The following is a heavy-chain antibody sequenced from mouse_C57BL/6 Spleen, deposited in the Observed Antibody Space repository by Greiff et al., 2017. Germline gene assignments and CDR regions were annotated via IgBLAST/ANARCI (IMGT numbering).Heavy chain of an antibody. Sequence: QLQQSGAELVRPGASVTLSCKASGYTFTDYEMHWVKQTPVHGLEWIGAIDPETGGTAYNQKFKGKAILTADKSSSTAYMELRSLTSEDSAVYYCTTSYYYGSRYYAMDYWGQGTSVTVSS. CDR2: IDPETGGT. J-gene: IGHJ4*01. CDR3: TTSYYYGSRYYAMDY. D-gene: IGHD1-1*01. V-gene: IGHV1-15*01. CDR1: GYTFTDYE.